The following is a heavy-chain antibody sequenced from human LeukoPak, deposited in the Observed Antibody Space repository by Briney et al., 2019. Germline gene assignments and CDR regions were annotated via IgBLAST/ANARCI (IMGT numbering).Heavy chain of an antibody. CDR3: ARVGGAIPGGLFDY. CDR1: GFTVSSNY. D-gene: IGHD2-21*01. J-gene: IGHJ4*02. CDR2: IYSGGST. Sequence: GGSLRLSCAASGFTVSSNYMSWVRQAPGKGLEWVSVIYSGGSTYYADSVKGRLTISRDNSKNTLYLQMNSLRAEDTAVYYCARVGGAIPGGLFDYWGQGILVTVSS. V-gene: IGHV3-53*01.